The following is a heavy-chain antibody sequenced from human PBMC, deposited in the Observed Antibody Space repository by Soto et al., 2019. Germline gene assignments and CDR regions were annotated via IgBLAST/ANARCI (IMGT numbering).Heavy chain of an antibody. J-gene: IGHJ6*02. CDR2: ISGSGDYT. CDR3: AKSDERATTYYYYGMDV. Sequence: GGSLRLSCAASGFTFSSYAMTWVRQAPGKGLEWVSSISGSGDYTYFADSVKGRFTISRDNSKNTLYLQMNSLRAEDTAVYYCAKSDERATTYYYYGMDVWGQGTTVTVSS. D-gene: IGHD1-26*01. V-gene: IGHV3-23*01. CDR1: GFTFSSYA.